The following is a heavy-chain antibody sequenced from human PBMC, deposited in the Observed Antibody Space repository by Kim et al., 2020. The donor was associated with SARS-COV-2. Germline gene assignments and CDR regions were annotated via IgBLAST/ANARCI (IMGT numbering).Heavy chain of an antibody. Sequence: SVKVSCKASGGTFSSYAISWVRQAPGQGLEWMGRIIPILGIANYAQKFQGRVTITADKSTSTAYMELSSLRSEDTAVYYCARESGYDSSGYYYWSKGGYYYGMDVWGQGTTVTVSS. CDR1: GGTFSSYA. D-gene: IGHD3-22*01. V-gene: IGHV1-69*04. J-gene: IGHJ6*02. CDR3: ARESGYDSSGYYYWSKGGYYYGMDV. CDR2: IIPILGIA.